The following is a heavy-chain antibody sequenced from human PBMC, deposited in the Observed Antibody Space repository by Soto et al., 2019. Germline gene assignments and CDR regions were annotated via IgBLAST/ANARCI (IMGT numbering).Heavy chain of an antibody. CDR2: ISAYNGNT. V-gene: IGHV1-18*01. CDR3: ARGPEYNSGEDYYGMDV. Sequence: SVKVSCKASRFTFTSYGINWVRQAPLQGHECMVWISAYNGNTNYAQKLQGRVTMTTATSTSTDYMEMRSLRSDDTAVYYCARGPEYNSGEDYYGMDVWGQGASVTVSS. CDR1: RFTFTSYG. J-gene: IGHJ6*02. D-gene: IGHD6-19*01.